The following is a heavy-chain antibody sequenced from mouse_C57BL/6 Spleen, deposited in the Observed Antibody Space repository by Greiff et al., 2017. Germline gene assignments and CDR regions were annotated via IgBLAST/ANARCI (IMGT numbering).Heavy chain of an antibody. CDR1: GFTFSDYY. D-gene: IGHD1-1*01. Sequence: EVKLMESEGGLVQPGTSMKLSCTASGFTFSDYYMAWVRQVPEKGLEWVANINYDGSSTYYLDSLKSRFIISRDNAKNILYLQMSSLKSEDTATDYGARFGSSWNFDYWGQGTTLTVSS. J-gene: IGHJ2*01. CDR3: ARFGSSWNFDY. CDR2: INYDGSST. V-gene: IGHV5-16*01.